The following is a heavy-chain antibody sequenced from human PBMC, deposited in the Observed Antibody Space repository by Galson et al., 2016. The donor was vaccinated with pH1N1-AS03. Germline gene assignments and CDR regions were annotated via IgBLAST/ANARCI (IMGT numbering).Heavy chain of an antibody. D-gene: IGHD3-9*01. J-gene: IGHJ5*02. Sequence: SLRLSCAASGFIFSSYEMNWVRQAPGKGLEWVSYISSSGNTIYYADSVKGRFTISRDNAKNSLYLQMTSLRAEDTAVYYCARALSEQYYDILTGNDPWGQGTLVTVSS. CDR2: ISSSGNTI. CDR1: GFIFSSYE. CDR3: ARALSEQYYDILTGNDP. V-gene: IGHV3-48*03.